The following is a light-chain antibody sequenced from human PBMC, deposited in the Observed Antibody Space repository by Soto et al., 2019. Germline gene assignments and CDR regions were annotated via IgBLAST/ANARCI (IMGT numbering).Light chain of an antibody. V-gene: IGKV1-5*03. CDR1: QSVSSW. CDR2: KAS. CDR3: QQYNNYPKT. Sequence: DIQMTQSPSTLSASVGDSITITCRASQSVSSWLAWYQQKPGKAPNLLIYKASILETGVPSRFSGSGSGINFTLTISSLQPDDCAAYYCQQYNNYPKTFGQGTQL. J-gene: IGKJ2*01.